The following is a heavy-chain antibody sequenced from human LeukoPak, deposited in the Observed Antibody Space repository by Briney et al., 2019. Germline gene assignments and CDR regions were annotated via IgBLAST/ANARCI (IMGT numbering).Heavy chain of an antibody. V-gene: IGHV3-23*01. CDR3: AKNRGGSYYSGSDY. Sequence: GGSLRLSCAASGFTFSSYAMNWVRQGPGKGLEWVSAVRGSDAGTSYADSVKGRFTISRDNSKNTLYLQMNSLRAEDTAVYYCAKNRGGSYYSGSDYWGQGTLVTVSS. CDR1: GFTFSSYA. D-gene: IGHD1-26*01. J-gene: IGHJ4*02. CDR2: VRGSDAGT.